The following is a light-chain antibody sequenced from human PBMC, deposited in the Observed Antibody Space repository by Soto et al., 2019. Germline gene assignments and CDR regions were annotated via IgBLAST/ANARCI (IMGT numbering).Light chain of an antibody. CDR1: SGHSNYA. J-gene: IGLJ2*01. CDR3: QTWGTGIPV. CDR2: VNSDGSH. Sequence: QLVLTQSPSASASLGASVKLTCTLSSGHSNYAIAWHQQHPEKGPRYLMKVNSDGSHSKGDGIPDRFAGSSSGAERYFTISSLQSEDEADYYCQTWGTGIPVFGGGTKVTVL. V-gene: IGLV4-69*01.